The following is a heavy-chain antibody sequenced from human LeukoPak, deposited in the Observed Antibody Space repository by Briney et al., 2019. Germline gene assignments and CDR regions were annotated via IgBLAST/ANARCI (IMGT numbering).Heavy chain of an antibody. V-gene: IGHV3-48*03. CDR2: ISSSGSTI. J-gene: IGHJ4*02. CDR3: ARDQGGYCSGGSCQPEI. CDR1: GFTFSTYE. Sequence: GGSLRLSYAASGFTFSTYEMNWVRQAPGKGLEWVSYISSSGSTIYYADSVKGRFTISRDNAKNSLYLQMNSLRAEDTAVYYCARDQGGYCSGGSCQPEIWGQGTLVTVSS. D-gene: IGHD2-15*01.